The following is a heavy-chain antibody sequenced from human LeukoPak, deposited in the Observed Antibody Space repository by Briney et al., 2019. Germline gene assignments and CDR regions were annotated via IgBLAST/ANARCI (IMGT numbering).Heavy chain of an antibody. V-gene: IGHV3-7*01. Sequence: SGGSLRLSCAASGFTFSNSWMSWVRQAPGKGLEWVATIKPDGSAQYYVDSVKGRFTISRDNAKNSLFLQINSLRAEDTAVYYCENGGTYSSGPWGQGTLVTVSS. J-gene: IGHJ5*02. CDR2: IKPDGSAQ. D-gene: IGHD3-22*01. CDR1: GFTFSNSW. CDR3: ENGGTYSSGP.